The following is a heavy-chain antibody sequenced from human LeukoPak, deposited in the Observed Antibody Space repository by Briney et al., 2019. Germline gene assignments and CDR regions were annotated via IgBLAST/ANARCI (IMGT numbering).Heavy chain of an antibody. CDR3: ARGVDYYGV. V-gene: IGHV4-34*01. J-gene: IGHJ4*02. CDR1: GGSFSGYY. D-gene: IGHD3-10*01. CDR2: INHSGST. Sequence: SETLSLTCAVYGGSFSGYYWIWIRQPPGKGLEWIGEINHSGSTSYNPSLKSRVTISVDTSKKQFSLKLSSVTAADTAVYYCARGVDYYGVWGQGTLVTVSS.